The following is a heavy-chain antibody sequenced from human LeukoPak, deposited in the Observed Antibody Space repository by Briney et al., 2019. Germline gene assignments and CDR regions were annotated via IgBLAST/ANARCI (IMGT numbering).Heavy chain of an antibody. J-gene: IGHJ4*02. CDR1: GYTFTSYY. CDR2: INPSGGST. D-gene: IGHD1-26*01. Sequence: ASVKVSCKASGYTFTSYYMHWVRQAPGQGLEWMGLINPSGGSTSYAQKFQGRVTMTRNTSISTAYMELSSLRSEDTAVYYCARGGVGAKEDYWGQGTLVTVSS. V-gene: IGHV1-46*01. CDR3: ARGGVGAKEDY.